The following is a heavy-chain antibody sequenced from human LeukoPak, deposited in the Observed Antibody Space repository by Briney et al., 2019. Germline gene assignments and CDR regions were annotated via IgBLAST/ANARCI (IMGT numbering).Heavy chain of an antibody. V-gene: IGHV3-30*14. CDR1: GFTFSDYA. D-gene: IGHD3-16*01. CDR3: ARDRGGNYFDY. J-gene: IGHJ4*02. Sequence: GGSLRLSCSASGFTFSDYAMHWVRQAPGKGLEWVAVISSDGTNKYYADSVKGRFTISRDNSKNTLYLQMNNLRAEDTAVYYCARDRGGNYFDYWGQGTLVTVSS. CDR2: ISSDGTNK.